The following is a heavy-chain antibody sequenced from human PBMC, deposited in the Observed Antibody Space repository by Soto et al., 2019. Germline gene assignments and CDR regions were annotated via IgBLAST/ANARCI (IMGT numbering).Heavy chain of an antibody. V-gene: IGHV3-53*02. D-gene: IGHD5-12*01. Sequence: EVQLVETGGGLIQPGGSLRLSCVVSGFTVSNNYMNWVRQSPGKGLEWVSLIYTGVCTYYSDSVQGRFNISRDISKNTVHLQMTGLRGEDTAVYYCARGVRVFSGYDYFDYWGQGTLVTVSS. CDR3: ARGVRVFSGYDYFDY. J-gene: IGHJ4*02. CDR1: GFTVSNNY. CDR2: IYTGVCT.